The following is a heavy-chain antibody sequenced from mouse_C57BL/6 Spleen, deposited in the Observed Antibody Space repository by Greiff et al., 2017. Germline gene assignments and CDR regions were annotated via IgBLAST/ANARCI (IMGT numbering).Heavy chain of an antibody. CDR1: GYAFSSSW. D-gene: IGHD2-4*01. Sequence: QVQLQQSGPELVKPGASVKISCKASGYAFSSSWMNWVKQRPGKGLEWIGRIYPGDGDTNYNGKFKGKATLTADKSSSTAYMQLSSLTSEDSAVYFCAREEYDYGYAMDYWGQGTSVTVSS. V-gene: IGHV1-82*01. CDR2: IYPGDGDT. J-gene: IGHJ4*01. CDR3: AREEYDYGYAMDY.